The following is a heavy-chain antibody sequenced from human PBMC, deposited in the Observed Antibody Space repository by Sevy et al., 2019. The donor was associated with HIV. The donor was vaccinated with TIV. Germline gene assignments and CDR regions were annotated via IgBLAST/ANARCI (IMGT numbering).Heavy chain of an antibody. Sequence: GGSLRLSCAASGFTFSSYSMNWVRQAPGKGLGWVSYISSSSSTIYYADSVKGRFTISRENAKNSLYLQMNSLRDEDTAVYYCNVGRNPSNWFDPWGHGTLVTVSS. V-gene: IGHV3-48*02. J-gene: IGHJ5*02. D-gene: IGHD1-26*01. CDR3: NVGRNPSNWFDP. CDR2: ISSSSSTI. CDR1: GFTFSSYS.